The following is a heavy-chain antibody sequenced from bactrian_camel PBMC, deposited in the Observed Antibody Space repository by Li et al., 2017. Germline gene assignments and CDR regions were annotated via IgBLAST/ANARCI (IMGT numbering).Heavy chain of an antibody. CDR1: GFSFSNNW. D-gene: IGHD6*01. V-gene: IGHV3S6*01. Sequence: QLVESGGGLVQPGGSLTLSCAASGFSFSNNWMHWVRQAPGKGLEWVSCISGSSNTYYTNSVKGRFTIARDNIKNTLYLQMDSLKPEDTAMYYCGSRRYDGNCLLPAQYEYKYWGQGTQVTVS. CDR2: ISGSSNT. J-gene: IGHJ4*01. CDR3: GSRRYDGNCLLPAQYEYKY.